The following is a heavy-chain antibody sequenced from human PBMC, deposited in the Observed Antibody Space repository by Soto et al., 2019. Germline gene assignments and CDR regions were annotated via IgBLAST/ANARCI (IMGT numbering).Heavy chain of an antibody. CDR3: ARDLLYSTSSTVRYEI. CDR1: GYTFTSHG. Sequence: VQLVQSGVEVKKPGASVKVSCKASGYTFTSHGISWVRQAPGQGLEWMGWINTYNGNTNYAQKVQGRVTMTTETSKSTAYMELRSLRSDDTAGYYCARDLLYSTSSTVRYEILGEGTMLTVSS. CDR2: INTYNGNT. J-gene: IGHJ3*02. V-gene: IGHV1-18*01. D-gene: IGHD6-13*01.